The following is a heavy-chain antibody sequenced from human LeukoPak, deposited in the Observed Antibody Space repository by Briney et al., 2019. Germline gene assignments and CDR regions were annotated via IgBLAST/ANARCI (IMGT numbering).Heavy chain of an antibody. V-gene: IGHV3-30-3*01. CDR1: GFTFSSYA. CDR2: ISYDGSNK. CDR3: ARGDYDFWSVIDY. J-gene: IGHJ4*02. Sequence: TGGSLRLSCAASGFTFSSYAMHWVRQAPGKGLEWVAVISYDGSNKYYADSVKGRFTISRDNSKNTLYLQMNSLRAEDTAAYYCARGDYDFWSVIDYWGQGTLVTVSS. D-gene: IGHD3-3*01.